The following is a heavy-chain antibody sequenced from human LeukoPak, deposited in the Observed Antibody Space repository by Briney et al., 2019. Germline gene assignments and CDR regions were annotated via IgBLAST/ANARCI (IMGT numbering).Heavy chain of an antibody. CDR2: IYYSGST. CDR3: ARVDGNLAFDY. D-gene: IGHD1-14*01. V-gene: IGHV4-59*01. J-gene: IGHJ4*02. CDR1: GGAISSYY. Sequence: SETLSLTCTVSGGAISSYYWSWIRQPPGKGLEWIGYIYYSGSTNYNPSLKSRVTISVDTSKNQFSLKLSSVTAADTVVYYCARVDGNLAFDYWGQGTLVTVSS.